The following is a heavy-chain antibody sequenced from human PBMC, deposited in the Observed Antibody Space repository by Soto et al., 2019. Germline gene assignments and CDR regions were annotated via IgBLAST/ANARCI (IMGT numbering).Heavy chain of an antibody. CDR2: IYYSGST. V-gene: IGHV4-39*01. CDR3: ASGDCSSTSCYANYYYYGMDV. Sequence: SLTCTVSGGSISSSSYYWGWIRQPPGKGLEWIGSIYYSGSTYYNPSLKSRVTISVDTSKNQFSLKLSSVTAADTAVYYCASGDCSSTSCYANYYYYGMDVWGQGTTVTVSS. D-gene: IGHD2-2*01. J-gene: IGHJ6*02. CDR1: GGSISSSSYY.